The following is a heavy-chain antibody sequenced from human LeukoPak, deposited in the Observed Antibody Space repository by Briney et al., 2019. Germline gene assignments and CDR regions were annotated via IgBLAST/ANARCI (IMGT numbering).Heavy chain of an antibody. D-gene: IGHD3-10*02. CDR1: GFTFSDFY. V-gene: IGHV3-11*04. CDR3: AELGITMIGGV. Sequence: GGSLRLSCAASGFTFSDFYMTWIRQAPGKGLEWVSYISSSGSTIYYADSVKGRFTISRDDAKNSLYLQMNSLRAEDTAVYYCAELGITMIGGVWGKGTTVTISS. J-gene: IGHJ6*04. CDR2: ISSSGSTI.